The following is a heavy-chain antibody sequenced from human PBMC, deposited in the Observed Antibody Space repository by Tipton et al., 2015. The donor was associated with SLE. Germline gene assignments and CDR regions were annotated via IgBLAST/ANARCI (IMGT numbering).Heavy chain of an antibody. CDR1: GGSISSGGYS. CDR3: ARSPGTGYFQH. V-gene: IGHV4-61*02. J-gene: IGHJ1*01. Sequence: TLSLTCAVSGGSISSGGYSWSWIRQPAGKGLEWIGRMYTSGSAKYNPSLKSRVTISVDTSKDQFSLKMSSVTAADTAVYYCARSPGTGYFQHWGQGTLVTVFS. D-gene: IGHD1-14*01. CDR2: MYTSGSA.